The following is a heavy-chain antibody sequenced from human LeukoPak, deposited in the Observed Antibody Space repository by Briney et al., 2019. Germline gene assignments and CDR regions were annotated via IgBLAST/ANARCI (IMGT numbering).Heavy chain of an antibody. CDR3: ARGRNLAV. V-gene: IGHV3-7*01. CDR2: IKEDGSEK. Sequence: GGSLRLSCAAPGFTFSSYWMSWVRQAPGKGLEWVANIKEDGSEKYYVDSVKGRFTISRDNAKKSLFLQMNSLRVEDTAVYYCARGRNLAVWGQGTTVTVSS. CDR1: GFTFSSYW. J-gene: IGHJ6*02.